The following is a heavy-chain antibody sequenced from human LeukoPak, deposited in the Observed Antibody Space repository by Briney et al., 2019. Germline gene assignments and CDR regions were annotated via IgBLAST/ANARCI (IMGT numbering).Heavy chain of an antibody. CDR1: GFTFSTYS. V-gene: IGHV3-21*01. J-gene: IGHJ4*02. CDR3: ARENHEYSYGSFDY. D-gene: IGHD5-18*01. Sequence: KSGGSLRLSCAASGFTFSTYSMNWVRQAPGKGLEWVSSINGDSAYIFYTDSLKGRFTISRDNARNSLFLQINSLSADDTAVHYCARENHEYSYGSFDYWGQGTLVTVSS. CDR2: INGDSAYI.